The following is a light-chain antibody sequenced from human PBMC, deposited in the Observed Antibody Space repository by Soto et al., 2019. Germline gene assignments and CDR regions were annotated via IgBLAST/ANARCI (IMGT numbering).Light chain of an antibody. CDR3: QQYNNWPPWT. J-gene: IGKJ1*01. Sequence: EIVMTQSPATLSVSPGERATLSCRASQSVSSCLSWYQQKPGQAPRLLIYDTSTRATGIPARFSGSGSGTEFTLTISSLQSEDFAVYYCQQYNNWPPWTFGQGTKVEIK. CDR1: QSVSSC. CDR2: DTS. V-gene: IGKV3-15*01.